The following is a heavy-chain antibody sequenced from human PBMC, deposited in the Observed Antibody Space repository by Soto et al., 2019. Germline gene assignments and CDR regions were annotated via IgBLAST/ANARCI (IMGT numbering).Heavy chain of an antibody. Sequence: PGESLKISCKGSGYSFTSYWIGWVRQMPGKGLEWMGIIYPGDSDTRYSPSFQGQVTISADKSISTAYLQWSSLKASDTAMYYCSRSGYWYYYDSSGYSYGMDVWGQGTTITV. V-gene: IGHV5-51*01. CDR3: SRSGYWYYYDSSGYSYGMDV. D-gene: IGHD3-22*01. CDR1: GYSFTSYW. CDR2: IYPGDSDT. J-gene: IGHJ6*02.